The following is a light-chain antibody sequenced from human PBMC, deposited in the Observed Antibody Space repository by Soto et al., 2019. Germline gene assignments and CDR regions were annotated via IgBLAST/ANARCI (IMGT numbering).Light chain of an antibody. CDR2: EVS. V-gene: IGLV2-8*01. CDR1: SSDVGGYNY. CDR3: SSYGGTNSLKV. J-gene: IGLJ2*01. Sequence: QSVLTQPPSASGSPGQSVTISCTGTSSDVGGYNYVSWYQQHPGKAPKVMMYEVSKRPSGVPDRFSGSKSGNTASLTVSGLQAEGEADYYCSSYGGTNSLKVFGGGTKLTVL.